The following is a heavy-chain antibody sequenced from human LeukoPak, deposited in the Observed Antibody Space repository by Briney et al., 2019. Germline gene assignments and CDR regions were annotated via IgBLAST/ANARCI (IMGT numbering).Heavy chain of an antibody. CDR3: ARAGYYYDTMGET. CDR1: GGSISTYY. V-gene: IGHV4-59*01. J-gene: IGHJ4*02. D-gene: IGHD3-22*01. CDR2: IYYSVND. Sequence: SETLSLTCAVSGGSISTYYWNWIPEPPGKERGWIGYIYYSVNDNYNPSLKSRVTISVDTSKNQFSLNLTSVTAADTAVYYCARAGYYYDTMGETWGQGILVTVSS.